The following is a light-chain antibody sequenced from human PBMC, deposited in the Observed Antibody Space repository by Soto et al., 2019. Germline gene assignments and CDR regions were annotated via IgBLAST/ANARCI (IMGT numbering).Light chain of an antibody. J-gene: IGKJ1*01. CDR3: LQHNSYPPSWT. V-gene: IGKV1-17*01. CDR1: QGIRND. CDR2: AAS. Sequence: DIQMTQSPSALYASVGDRVTITCRASQGIRNDLGWYQQKPGKAPKRLIYAASSLQSGVPSRFSGSGSGTEFTLTSIRLQPEDFATYYGLQHNSYPPSWTFGQGTKVEIK.